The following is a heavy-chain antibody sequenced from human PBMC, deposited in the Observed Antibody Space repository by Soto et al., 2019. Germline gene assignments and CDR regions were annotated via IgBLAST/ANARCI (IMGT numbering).Heavy chain of an antibody. Sequence: QVQLVQSGAEVKKPGASVKVSCKASGYTFVHWVRQAPGQGLEWMGIINPSGGSTNYAQKFQGRVTLTRDTSTSTVYMEVSSLKSEDTAIYYCARNLAAGDVWGQGTLVTVSS. CDR1: GYTF. D-gene: IGHD6-13*01. V-gene: IGHV1-46*01. CDR2: INPSGGST. J-gene: IGHJ4*02. CDR3: ARNLAAGDV.